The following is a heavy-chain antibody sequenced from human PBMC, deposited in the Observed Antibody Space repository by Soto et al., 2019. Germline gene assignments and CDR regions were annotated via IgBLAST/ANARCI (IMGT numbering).Heavy chain of an antibody. V-gene: IGHV3-23*01. CDR3: ARLTSV. CDR2: VSGSGDIT. CDR1: GFTFSSHT. J-gene: IGHJ4*02. D-gene: IGHD2-2*01. Sequence: GSLRLSCEGSGFTFSSHTMSWVRQAPGKGLEWVSSVSGSGDITYYADSVKGRFTISRDNSKNTLYLQMNSLRADDTAVYYCARLTSVWGQGALVTVSS.